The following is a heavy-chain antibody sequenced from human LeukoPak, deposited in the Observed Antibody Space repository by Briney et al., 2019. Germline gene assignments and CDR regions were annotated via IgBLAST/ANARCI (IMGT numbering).Heavy chain of an antibody. Sequence: PGGSLRLPCAASGFTFSSYWMSWVRQAPGKGLEWVANIKQDGSEKYYVDSVKGRFTISRDNAKNSLYLQVNSLRAEDTAVYYCARDLSVRTIDYWGQGTLVTVSS. J-gene: IGHJ4*02. CDR2: IKQDGSEK. CDR3: ARDLSVRTIDY. V-gene: IGHV3-7*04. D-gene: IGHD3-10*01. CDR1: GFTFSSYW.